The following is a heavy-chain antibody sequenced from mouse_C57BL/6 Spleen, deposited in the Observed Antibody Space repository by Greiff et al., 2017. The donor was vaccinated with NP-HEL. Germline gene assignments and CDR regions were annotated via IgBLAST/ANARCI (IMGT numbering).Heavy chain of an antibody. CDR3: ARYPPGY. V-gene: IGHV1-26*01. CDR1: GYTFTDYY. Sequence: EVQLQQSGPELVKPGASVKISCKASGYTFTDYYMNWVKQSHGKSLEWIGDINPNNGGTSYNQKFKGKATLTVDKSSSTAYMELRSRTSEYSAVYYCARYPPGYWGHSTTLTVSS. J-gene: IGHJ2*01. CDR2: INPNNGGT.